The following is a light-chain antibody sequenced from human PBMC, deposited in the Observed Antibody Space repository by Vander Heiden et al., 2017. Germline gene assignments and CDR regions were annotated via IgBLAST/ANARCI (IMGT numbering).Light chain of an antibody. CDR3: QQYYSYHT. V-gene: IGKV1-8*01. Sequence: AIRITQSPSSFSASTRDRVTITCRASQGISSYLAWYQQKPGKAPKLLIYAASTLQSGVPSRFSGSGSGTDFTLTISCLQSEDFATYYCQQYYSYHTFGQGTKLEIK. CDR2: AAS. J-gene: IGKJ2*01. CDR1: QGISSY.